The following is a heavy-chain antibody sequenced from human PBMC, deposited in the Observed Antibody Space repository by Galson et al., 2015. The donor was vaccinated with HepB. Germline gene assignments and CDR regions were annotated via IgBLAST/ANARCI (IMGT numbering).Heavy chain of an antibody. J-gene: IGHJ5*02. CDR2: NKNRANNYIT. CDR3: CRGYCGGGYCFHD. D-gene: IGHD2-15*01. V-gene: IGHV3-72*01. CDR1: GITFSDHY. Sequence: SLRLSCAASGITFSDHYMDWVRQAPGKGLEWLGRNKNRANNYITEYAASVKERFTISRDDAENSLYLEMNSLKAEDTAVYFCCRGYCGGGYCFHDWGQGTLVTVSS.